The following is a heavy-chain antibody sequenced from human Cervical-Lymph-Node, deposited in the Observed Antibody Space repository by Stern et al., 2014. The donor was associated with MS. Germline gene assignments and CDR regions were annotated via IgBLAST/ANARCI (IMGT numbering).Heavy chain of an antibody. CDR2: ISHSGRT. Sequence: QVQLQESGPGLVKPSETLSLSCTVSCGSISNYYWNWIRQPPGKGLEWIGHISHSGRTNYSPSLQSRVTISSDTSKNKFSLTLRSATAADTAVYYCAAGVGWEASAWGQGVMVTVSS. V-gene: IGHV4-59*12. CDR1: CGSISNYY. CDR3: AAGVGWEASA. J-gene: IGHJ5*02. D-gene: IGHD6-19*01.